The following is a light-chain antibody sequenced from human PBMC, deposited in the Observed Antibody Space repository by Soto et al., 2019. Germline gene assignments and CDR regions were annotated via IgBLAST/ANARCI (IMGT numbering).Light chain of an antibody. CDR2: GAS. CDR1: QSVSNN. J-gene: IGKJ2*01. Sequence: EIVLTQSPGTLSLSPGERATLSCRASQSVSNNYLAWYQQKPGQAPRLLMYGASTWATGIPARFSGSRSGTEFTLTITSLQSEDFAVYYCQQYNNWPYTFGQGTKVDIK. V-gene: IGKV3-15*01. CDR3: QQYNNWPYT.